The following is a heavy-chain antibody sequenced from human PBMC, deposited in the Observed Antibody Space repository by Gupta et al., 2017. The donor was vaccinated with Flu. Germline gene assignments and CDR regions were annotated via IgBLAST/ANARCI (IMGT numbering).Heavy chain of an antibody. CDR2: INRDGSEK. V-gene: IGHV3-7*01. CDR3: ARYGYSYGLDV. Sequence: SWVRLAPGKGLEWVANINRDGSEKYYVDSAKCRFTISRDNAKNSLFLQMSSLRAEDTAVYYCARYGYSYGLDVWGQGTTVTVSS. J-gene: IGHJ6*02. D-gene: IGHD5-18*01.